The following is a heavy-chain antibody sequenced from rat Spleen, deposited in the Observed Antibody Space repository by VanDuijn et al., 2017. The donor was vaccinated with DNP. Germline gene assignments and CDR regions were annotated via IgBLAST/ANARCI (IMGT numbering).Heavy chain of an antibody. D-gene: IGHD1-10*01. Sequence: EVQLVESGGGLVQPGRSLKLSCAASGFTFSNYGMAWVRQAPTKGLEWVATISYDGSSTYYRDSVKGRFTISRDNAKSTLYLQMDSLRSEDTATYYCARHETATYYCARNLYNNYGFAYWGQGTLVTVSS. V-gene: IGHV5-29*01. CDR1: GFTFSNYG. CDR2: ISYDGSST. CDR3: ARHETATYYCARNLYNNYGFAY. J-gene: IGHJ3*01.